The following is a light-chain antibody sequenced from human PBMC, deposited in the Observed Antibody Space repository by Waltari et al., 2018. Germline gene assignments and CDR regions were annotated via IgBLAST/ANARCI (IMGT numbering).Light chain of an antibody. Sequence: QSALTQSASVSGSPGQSIAIFCTGGSSDVGGSTAVSWYQQHPGKAPRLMIFGVTNRPSGVSNRFSGSKSGNTASLTISGLQTEDEADYYCAAWDDSVSAMVFGGGTKLTVL. V-gene: IGLV2-14*01. CDR1: SSDVGGSTA. J-gene: IGLJ2*01. CDR2: GVT. CDR3: AAWDDSVSAMV.